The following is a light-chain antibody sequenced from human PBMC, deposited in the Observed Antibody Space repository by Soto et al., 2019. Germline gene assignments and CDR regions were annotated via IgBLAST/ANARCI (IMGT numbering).Light chain of an antibody. CDR1: QSVSSSY. CDR2: GAS. V-gene: IGKV3-20*01. Sequence: EIVLTQSPGTLSLSPGERATLSCRASQSVSSSYLAWYQQKPGQAPRLLIYGASSRATGIPDRFCGSGSGTVFTLTISRMEPEDFAVYYCQKYGSSPWTFGQGTKVEIK. CDR3: QKYGSSPWT. J-gene: IGKJ1*01.